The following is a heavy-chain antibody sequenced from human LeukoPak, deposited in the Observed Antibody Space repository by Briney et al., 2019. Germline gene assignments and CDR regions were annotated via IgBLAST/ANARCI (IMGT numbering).Heavy chain of an antibody. D-gene: IGHD3-22*01. Sequence: ASVQVSCKASGYTFTSYYMHWVRQPPGQGLEGMGIINPSGGSKSYAQKFQGRVTMTRDTSTSTVYMELSSLRSEDTAVYYCARGGLTYYDNIRSGAYYYGLDVWGRGTTVTVSS. CDR3: ARGGLTYYDNIRSGAYYYGLDV. CDR2: INPSGGSK. J-gene: IGHJ6*02. CDR1: GYTFTSYY. V-gene: IGHV1-46*01.